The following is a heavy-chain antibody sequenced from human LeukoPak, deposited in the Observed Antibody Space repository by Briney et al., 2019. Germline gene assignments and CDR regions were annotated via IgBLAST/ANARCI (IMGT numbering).Heavy chain of an antibody. CDR3: AQTTGWPGFDF. V-gene: IGHV4-61*05. J-gene: IGHJ4*02. CDR2: IYNGVNT. CDR1: GGSISSSSYY. Sequence: PSETLSLTCTVSGGSISSSSYYWGWIRQPPGKGLEWFGHIYNGVNTKYNPSLTSRVNISVDTSKNQFSLKLTSLTAADTAIYYCAQTTGWPGFDFWGPGALVTVSS. D-gene: IGHD6-19*01.